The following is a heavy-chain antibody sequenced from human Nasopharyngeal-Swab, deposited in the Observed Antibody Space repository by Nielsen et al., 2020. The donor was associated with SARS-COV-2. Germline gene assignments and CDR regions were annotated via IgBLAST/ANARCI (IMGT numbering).Heavy chain of an antibody. CDR2: ISSSSSYI. D-gene: IGHD1-26*01. V-gene: IGHV3-21*01. CDR1: GFTFSSYS. J-gene: IGHJ4*02. Sequence: GGSLTLSCAASGFTFSSYSMNWVGQAPGKGLEWVSSISSSSSYIYYADSVKGRFTISRDNAKNSLYLQMNSLRAEDTAVYYCARDGDYSGWELTDYWGQGTLVTVSS. CDR3: ARDGDYSGWELTDY.